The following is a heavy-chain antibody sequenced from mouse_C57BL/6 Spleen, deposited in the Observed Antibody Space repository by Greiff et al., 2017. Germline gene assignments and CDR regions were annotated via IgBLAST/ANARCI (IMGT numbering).Heavy chain of an antibody. Sequence: VQLQQSGPELVKPGASVKISCKASGYSFTCYYMNWVKQSPEKSLEWIGEINPSNGGTTYNQKFKAKATLTVDKSSSTAYMQLKSLTSEDSAVYYCARAEGWGQGTSVTVSS. V-gene: IGHV1-42*01. CDR2: INPSNGGT. CDR3: ARAEG. J-gene: IGHJ4*01. CDR1: GYSFTCYY.